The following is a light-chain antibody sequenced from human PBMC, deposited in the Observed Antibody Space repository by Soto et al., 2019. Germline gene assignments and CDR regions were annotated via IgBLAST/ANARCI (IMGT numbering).Light chain of an antibody. V-gene: IGKV3D-15*01. CDR1: QIVSNN. Sequence: EIVLTLSPATLSVSPGERAAHSCRASQIVSNNLAWYQQKPGQPPMLLIFGASTSATGIPARFSGSRSEAEFALNISPLQSEEFAVYYCQQYRVWPLTFGGGTQVEIK. CDR2: GAS. CDR3: QQYRVWPLT. J-gene: IGKJ4*01.